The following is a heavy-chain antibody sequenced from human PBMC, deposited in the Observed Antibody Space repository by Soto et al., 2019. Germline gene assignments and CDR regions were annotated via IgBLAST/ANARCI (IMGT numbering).Heavy chain of an antibody. Sequence: QVQLVESGGGVVQPGRSLRLSCAASGFTFSSYGMHWVRQAPGKGLEWVAVISYDGSNKYYADSVKGRFTISRDNSKKTLYLQMNSLRAEDTAVYYCAKEGGYCSSTSCLNRKVHYWYFDLWGRGTLVTVSS. V-gene: IGHV3-30*18. CDR3: AKEGGYCSSTSCLNRKVHYWYFDL. D-gene: IGHD2-2*01. CDR2: ISYDGSNK. J-gene: IGHJ2*01. CDR1: GFTFSSYG.